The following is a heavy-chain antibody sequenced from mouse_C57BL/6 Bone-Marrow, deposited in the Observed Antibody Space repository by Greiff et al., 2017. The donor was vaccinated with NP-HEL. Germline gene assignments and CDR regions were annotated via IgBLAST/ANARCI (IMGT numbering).Heavy chain of an antibody. CDR2: INPYNGDT. J-gene: IGHJ4*01. CDR1: GYSFTGYF. V-gene: IGHV1-20*01. Sequence: VQLQQSGPELVKPGDSVKISCKASGYSFTGYFMNWVMQSHGKSLEWIGRINPYNGDTFYNQKFKGKATLTVDKSSSAAHMELRSLTSEDSAVYYCARGGYYYGSSYDAMDYWGQGTSVTVSS. D-gene: IGHD1-1*01. CDR3: ARGGYYYGSSYDAMDY.